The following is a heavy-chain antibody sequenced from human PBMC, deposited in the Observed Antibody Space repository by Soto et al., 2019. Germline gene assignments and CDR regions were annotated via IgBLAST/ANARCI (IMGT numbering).Heavy chain of an antibody. J-gene: IGHJ6*03. CDR3: ASMYYYGSGSYFDGRNYYYYYMDV. CDR2: LIPILGIA. D-gene: IGHD3-10*01. CDR1: EATFSRYP. Sequence: QVQLVQSWAEVKKPGSSVKVSCKASEATFSRYPISWWRQAPGQGLEWMGGLIPILGIANYAEKFQGRATITADKSTSTAYMELSSLRSEDTAVYYCASMYYYGSGSYFDGRNYYYYYMDVWGKGTTVTVSS. V-gene: IGHV1-69*02.